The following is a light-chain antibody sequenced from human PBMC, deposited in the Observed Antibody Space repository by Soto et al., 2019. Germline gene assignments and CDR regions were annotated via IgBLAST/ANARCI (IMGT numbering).Light chain of an antibody. Sequence: EIVMTQSPATLSVSPGERATLSCRASESVSSNLAWYQQRPGQAPRLLIYGASTRATDTPVRFRGSGSGTEFTLTISSLQSEDFAVYYCQQYNNWSPSIIFGQGTRLEIK. J-gene: IGKJ5*01. CDR3: QQYNNWSPSII. CDR1: ESVSSN. CDR2: GAS. V-gene: IGKV3-15*01.